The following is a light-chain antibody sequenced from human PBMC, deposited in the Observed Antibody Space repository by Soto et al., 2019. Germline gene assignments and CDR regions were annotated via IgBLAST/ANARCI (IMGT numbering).Light chain of an antibody. CDR2: RND. V-gene: IGLV1-44*01. Sequence: QSVLTQPPSASETPGQRVTISCSGSSSNFGNKNDVYWYQQLPGTAPKLLVYRNDQRPSAVPDRFSGSKSGTSASLAISGLQSEDEADYYCAAWDDSLNGYVFGTGTKVTVL. J-gene: IGLJ1*01. CDR3: AAWDDSLNGYV. CDR1: SSNFGNKN.